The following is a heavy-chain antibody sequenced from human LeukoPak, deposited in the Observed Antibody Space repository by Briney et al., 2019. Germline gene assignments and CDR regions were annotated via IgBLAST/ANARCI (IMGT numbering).Heavy chain of an antibody. CDR3: AKEFGSGLFDY. D-gene: IGHD6-19*01. J-gene: IGHJ4*02. CDR2: ISGSGGST. CDR1: GFTFSSYG. V-gene: IGHV3-23*01. Sequence: GGTLRPSCAASGFTFSSYGMSWVRQAPGKGLEWVSGISGSGGSTYYGDSVKGRFTISRDNSKNTLYLQMNSLRGEDTAIYYCAKEFGSGLFDYWGQGTLVTVSS.